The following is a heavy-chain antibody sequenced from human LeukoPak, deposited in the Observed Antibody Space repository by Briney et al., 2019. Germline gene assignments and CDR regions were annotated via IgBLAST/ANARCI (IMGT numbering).Heavy chain of an antibody. Sequence: GGSLRLSCAASGFTFSSYAMPWVRQAQPKGLERVSVISYDGSNRYYAGYVNGRCTISRDKSKNTLYLKMNSMRTEDTAVYYCARDGAVYDFWSGYYARNYYYYGMDVWGQGTTVTVSS. CDR1: GFTFSSYA. CDR3: ARDGAVYDFWSGYYARNYYYYGMDV. J-gene: IGHJ6*02. D-gene: IGHD3-3*01. CDR2: ISYDGSNR. V-gene: IGHV3-30-3*01.